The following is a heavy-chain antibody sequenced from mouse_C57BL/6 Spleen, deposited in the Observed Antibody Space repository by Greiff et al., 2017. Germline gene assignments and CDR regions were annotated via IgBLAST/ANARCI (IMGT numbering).Heavy chain of an antibody. CDR1: GYSFTDYN. CDR3: ARSTYPGYYWYFDV. CDR2: INPNYGTT. V-gene: IGHV1-39*01. Sequence: EVQLQESGPELVKPGASVKISCKASGYSFTDYNMNWVKQSNGKSLEWIGVINPNYGTTSYNQKFKGKATLTVDQSSSTAYMQLNSLTSEDSAVYYCARSTYPGYYWYFDVWGTGTTVTVSS. D-gene: IGHD2-2*01. J-gene: IGHJ1*03.